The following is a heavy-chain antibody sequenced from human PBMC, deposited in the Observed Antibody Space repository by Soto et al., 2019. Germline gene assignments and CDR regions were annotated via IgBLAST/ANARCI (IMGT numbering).Heavy chain of an antibody. D-gene: IGHD2-21*02. J-gene: IGHJ6*02. CDR3: ARDLWGYCGTDCYPLDV. CDR2: MYNTGST. V-gene: IGHV4-59*01. CDR1: GGSISGYY. Sequence: QVQLQESGPGLVKPSETLSLTCSVSGGSISGYYWSWSQQPPGKGLEWIGYMYNTGSTVYNPSFKSRVTISVDTSKNQFSLKLNSVTAADTAVYYCARDLWGYCGTDCYPLDVWGQGTTVSVSS.